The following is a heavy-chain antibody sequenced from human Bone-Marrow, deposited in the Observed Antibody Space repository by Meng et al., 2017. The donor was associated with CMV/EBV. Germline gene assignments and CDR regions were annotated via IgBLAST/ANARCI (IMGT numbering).Heavy chain of an antibody. J-gene: IGHJ3*02. D-gene: IGHD1-26*01. V-gene: IGHV4-38-2*02. Sequence: SETLSLTCAVSGSSVSRGYYWAWIRQPPGKRLEWIGSIADSWNTYYTPSLQSRLTISVDTSKNQFSLRLTSVTAADTAVYYCAREVGAPYFDMWGQGTMVTVSS. CDR2: IADSWNT. CDR3: AREVGAPYFDM. CDR1: GSSVSRGYY.